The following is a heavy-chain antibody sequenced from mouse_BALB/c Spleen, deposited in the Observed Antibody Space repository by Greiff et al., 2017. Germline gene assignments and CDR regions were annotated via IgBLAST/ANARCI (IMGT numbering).Heavy chain of an antibody. CDR2: ISSGSSTI. V-gene: IGHV5-17*02. D-gene: IGHD2-1*01. CDR3: ARPPYGNSYAMDY. J-gene: IGHJ4*01. CDR1: GFTFSSFG. Sequence: EVKLVESGGGLVQPGGSRKLSCAASGFTFSSFGMHWVRQAPEKGLEWVAYISSGSSTIYYADTVKGRFTISRDNPKNTLFLQMTSLRSEDTAMYYCARPPYGNSYAMDYWGQGTSVTVSS.